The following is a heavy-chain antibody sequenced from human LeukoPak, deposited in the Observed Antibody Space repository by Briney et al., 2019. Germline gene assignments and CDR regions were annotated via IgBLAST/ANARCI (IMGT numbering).Heavy chain of an antibody. V-gene: IGHV1-46*01. CDR3: ARGVAVLLWFGELWD. CDR2: INPSGGST. D-gene: IGHD3-10*01. J-gene: IGHJ4*02. Sequence: ASVKVSCKASGYTFTSYYMHWVRQAPGQGLEWMGLINPSGGSTSYAQKFQGTVTLTRDTSTSTVYMELSSLRAEDTAVYYCARGVAVLLWFGELWDWGQGTLVTVSS. CDR1: GYTFTSYY.